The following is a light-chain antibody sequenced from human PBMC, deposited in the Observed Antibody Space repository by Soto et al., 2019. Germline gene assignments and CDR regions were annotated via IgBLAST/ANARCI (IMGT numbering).Light chain of an antibody. V-gene: IGKV3-15*01. CDR3: QQYNNWPPLT. Sequence: EIVMTQSPATLSVSPGERATLSCRASQSVSSNLAWYQQKPGQAPRLLIYGASTRATGIPARFSGSGSGTEFTLTISSLQSEDFAVYCCQQYNNWPPLTFGGGTK. CDR2: GAS. J-gene: IGKJ4*01. CDR1: QSVSSN.